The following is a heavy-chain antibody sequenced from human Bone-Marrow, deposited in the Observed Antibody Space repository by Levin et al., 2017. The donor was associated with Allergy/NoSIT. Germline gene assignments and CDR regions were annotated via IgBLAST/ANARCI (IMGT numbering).Heavy chain of an antibody. CDR3: AKDLVPYCSSLTCYLGGYGMDV. CDR2: MSYDGTNK. CDR1: GFAFSNYG. J-gene: IGHJ6*02. Sequence: GESLKISCAASGFAFSNYGIHWVRQAPGKGLEWVAVMSYDGTNKYYADSVKGRFSISRDNSRYTVYLQMNSLRVGDTAVYYCAKDLVPYCSSLTCYLGGYGMDVWGQGAKVTVS. V-gene: IGHV3-30*18. D-gene: IGHD2-2*01.